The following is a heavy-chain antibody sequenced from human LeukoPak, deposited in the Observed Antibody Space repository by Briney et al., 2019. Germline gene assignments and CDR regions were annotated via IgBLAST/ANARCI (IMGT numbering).Heavy chain of an antibody. V-gene: IGHV4-34*01. J-gene: IGHJ4*02. D-gene: IGHD6-13*01. CDR3: ARGRFSSSWYGSGRAVYYFDY. Sequence: SETLSLTCAVYGGSFSGYYWSWIRQPPGKGLEWIGQINHSGSTNYNPSLKSLVTISVDTSKNQFSLKLSSVTAADTAVYYCARGRFSSSWYGSGRAVYYFDYWGQGTLVTVSS. CDR1: GGSFSGYY. CDR2: INHSGST.